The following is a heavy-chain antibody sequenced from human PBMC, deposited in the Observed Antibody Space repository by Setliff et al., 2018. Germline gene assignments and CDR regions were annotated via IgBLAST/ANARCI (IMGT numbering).Heavy chain of an antibody. CDR2: ITSDGGTT. CDR1: GFTFSSHG. V-gene: IGHV3-23*01. CDR3: APHSRSSDWRALGY. Sequence: GESLKISCAASGFTFSSHGMSWVRQAPAKGLEWVSTITSDGGTTWYADSVKGRFTIYRDNSKNILYLQMNSLRAEDTAVYYCAPHSRSSDWRALGYWGQGTLVTVSS. D-gene: IGHD2-2*01. J-gene: IGHJ4*02.